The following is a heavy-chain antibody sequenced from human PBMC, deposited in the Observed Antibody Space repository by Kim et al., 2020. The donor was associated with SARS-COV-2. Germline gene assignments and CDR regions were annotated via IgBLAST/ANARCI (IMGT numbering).Heavy chain of an antibody. CDR3: AGGGAATTVDY. J-gene: IGHJ4*02. Sequence: SETLSLTCTVSGCSISSYYWSWIRHPPGKGLEWIGYIYYSGSTNDNPSLKNRVTISVDTSKNQISLKLSSVTAPDTAVYYCAGGGAATTVDYGGASTLVTVSS. CDR2: IYYSGST. V-gene: IGHV4-59*13. D-gene: IGHD1-26*01. CDR1: GCSISSYY.